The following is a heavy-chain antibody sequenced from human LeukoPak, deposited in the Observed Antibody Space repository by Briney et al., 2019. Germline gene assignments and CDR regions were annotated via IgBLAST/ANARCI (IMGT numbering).Heavy chain of an antibody. V-gene: IGHV3-9*01. CDR1: GFTFDDYA. CDR3: AKDIFTGIAAAGIFDY. Sequence: PGRSLRLSCAASGFTFDDYAMPWVRQAPGKGLEWVSGISWNSGSIGYADSVKGRFTISRDNAKNSLYLQMNSLRAEDTALYYCAKDIFTGIAAAGIFDYWGQGTLVTVSS. J-gene: IGHJ4*02. D-gene: IGHD6-13*01. CDR2: ISWNSGSI.